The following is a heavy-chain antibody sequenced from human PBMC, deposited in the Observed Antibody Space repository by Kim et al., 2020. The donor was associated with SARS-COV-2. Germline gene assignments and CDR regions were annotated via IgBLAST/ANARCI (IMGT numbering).Heavy chain of an antibody. J-gene: IGHJ1*01. Sequence: GGSLRLSCAASGFTFSSYAMHWVRQAPGKGLEWVAVISYDGSNKYYADSVKGRFTISRDNSKNTLYLQMNSLRAEDTAVYYCAREDGGRGSGSYYSRYFQHWGQGTLVTVSS. CDR1: GFTFSSYA. CDR2: ISYDGSNK. D-gene: IGHD1-26*01. CDR3: AREDGGRGSGSYYSRYFQH. V-gene: IGHV3-30*04.